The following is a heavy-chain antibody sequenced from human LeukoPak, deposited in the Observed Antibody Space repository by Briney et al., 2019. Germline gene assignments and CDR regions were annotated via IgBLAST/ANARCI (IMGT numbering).Heavy chain of an antibody. CDR1: GFTFDDYA. V-gene: IGHV3-9*01. J-gene: IGHJ4*02. D-gene: IGHD6-13*01. Sequence: GRSLRLPCAASGFTFDDYAMHWVRQAPGKGLEWVSGISWNSGSIGYADSVKGRFTTSRDNAKNSLYLQMNSLRAEDTALYYCAKDMVGYSSSWFDYWGQGTLVTVSS. CDR3: AKDMVGYSSSWFDY. CDR2: ISWNSGSI.